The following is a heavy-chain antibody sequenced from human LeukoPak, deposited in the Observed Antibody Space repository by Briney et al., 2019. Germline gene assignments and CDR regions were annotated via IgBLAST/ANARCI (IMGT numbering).Heavy chain of an antibody. CDR1: GYSISSGYY. CDR3: ARVLGGYCSGGSCPGAFDI. Sequence: SETLSLTCTVSGYSISSGYYWGWIRQPPGKGLEWIGSIYHSGSTYYNPSLKSRVTISVDTSKNQFSLKLSSVTAADTAVYYCARVLGGYCSGGSCPGAFDIWGQGTMVTVSS. CDR2: IYHSGST. V-gene: IGHV4-38-2*02. J-gene: IGHJ3*02. D-gene: IGHD2-15*01.